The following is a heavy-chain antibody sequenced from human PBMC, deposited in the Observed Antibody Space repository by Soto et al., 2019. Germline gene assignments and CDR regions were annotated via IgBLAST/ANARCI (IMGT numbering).Heavy chain of an antibody. Sequence: QVQLVQSGAEVKKPGASVKVSCKASGYTFTSYGISWVRQAPGQGLEWMGWISAYNGNTNYAQKLQGRVTMTTDTSTSTAYMELRSLRSDDTAVYYCARVQYYYDSSGYYYAEIRDIVGDYWGQGTLVTVSS. D-gene: IGHD3-22*01. CDR1: GYTFTSYG. CDR3: ARVQYYYDSSGYYYAEIRDIVGDY. V-gene: IGHV1-18*04. CDR2: ISAYNGNT. J-gene: IGHJ4*02.